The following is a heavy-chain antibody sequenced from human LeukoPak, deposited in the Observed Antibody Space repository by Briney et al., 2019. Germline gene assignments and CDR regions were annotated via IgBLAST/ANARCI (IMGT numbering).Heavy chain of an antibody. V-gene: IGHV3-53*01. CDR1: GFTVSSNY. CDR3: AKSCNSGNCYYNY. CDR2: IYSGGST. J-gene: IGHJ4*02. Sequence: GGSLRLSCAASGFTVSSNYMSWVRQAPGKGLEWVSVIYSGGSTYYADSVKGRFTISRDNSKNTLYLQMNSLRVEDTAIYYCAKSCNSGNCYYNYWGQGTLVTVSS. D-gene: IGHD2/OR15-2a*01.